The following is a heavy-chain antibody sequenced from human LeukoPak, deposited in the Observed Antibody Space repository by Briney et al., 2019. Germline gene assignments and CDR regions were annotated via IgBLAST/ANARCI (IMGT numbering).Heavy chain of an antibody. CDR3: ARSPTDSSGYPNPLFDI. CDR1: GRTFTSYA. J-gene: IGHJ3*02. V-gene: IGHV1-69*10. CDR2: IIPIFGIA. Sequence: PVKVSCNASGRTFTSYAISWVRQAPGQGLEWMGGIIPIFGIANYAQKFQGRVTVTADKPTSTAYMELSSLRSEDTAVYYCARSPTDSSGYPNPLFDIWGQGTMVTVSS. D-gene: IGHD3-22*01.